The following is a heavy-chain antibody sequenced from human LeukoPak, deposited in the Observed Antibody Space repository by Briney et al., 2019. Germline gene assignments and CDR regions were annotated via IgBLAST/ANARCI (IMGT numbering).Heavy chain of an antibody. CDR3: ARSSRCYYDSSGYYPGPPDH. CDR2: IYNVGNT. Sequence: PGGSLRLSCAASGFTVSSNYMSWVRQAPGKGLEWVSVIYNVGNTHYADSVKGRFTISRDISKNTVYLQMNSLRAEDTAMYFCARSSRCYYDSSGYYPGPPDHWGQGTLVTVSS. J-gene: IGHJ5*02. CDR1: GFTVSSNY. D-gene: IGHD3-22*01. V-gene: IGHV3-53*01.